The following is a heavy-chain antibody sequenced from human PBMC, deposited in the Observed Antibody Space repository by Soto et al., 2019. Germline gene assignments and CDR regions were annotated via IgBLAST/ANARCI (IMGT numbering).Heavy chain of an antibody. CDR2: INAGNGNT. V-gene: IGHV1-3*01. CDR3: ARDFYDILTGSHGWFDP. Sequence: ASVKVSCKASGYTFTSYAMHWVRQTPGQRLEWMGWINAGNGNTKYSQKFQGRVTITRDTSASTAYMELSSLRSEDTAVYYCARDFYDILTGSHGWFDPWGQGTLVTVSS. CDR1: GYTFTSYA. D-gene: IGHD3-9*01. J-gene: IGHJ5*02.